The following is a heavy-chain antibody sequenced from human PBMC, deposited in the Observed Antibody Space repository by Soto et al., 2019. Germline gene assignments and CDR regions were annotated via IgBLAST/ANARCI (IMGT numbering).Heavy chain of an antibody. CDR2: IYYSGST. Sequence: SETLSLTCTVSGGSISSGGYYWSWIRQHPGKGLEWIGYIYYSGSTYYNPSLKSRVTISVDTSKNQFSLKLSSVTAADTAVYYCARIGARDIVLTWGQGTLVTVSS. J-gene: IGHJ5*02. V-gene: IGHV4-31*03. CDR1: GGSISSGGYY. D-gene: IGHD2-8*01. CDR3: ARIGARDIVLT.